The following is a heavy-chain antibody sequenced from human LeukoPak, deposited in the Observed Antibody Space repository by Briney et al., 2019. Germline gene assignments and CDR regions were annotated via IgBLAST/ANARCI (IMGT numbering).Heavy chain of an antibody. CDR3: ASGYSYGFDY. CDR2: IYYSGST. D-gene: IGHD5-18*01. J-gene: IGHJ4*02. Sequence: SETLSLTCTVSGGSISSYYWSWIRQPPGKGLEWIGYIYYSGSTNYNPSLKSRVTISVDTSKNQFSLKLSSVTAADPAVYYCASGYSYGFDYWGQGTLVTVSS. CDR1: GGSISSYY. V-gene: IGHV4-59*01.